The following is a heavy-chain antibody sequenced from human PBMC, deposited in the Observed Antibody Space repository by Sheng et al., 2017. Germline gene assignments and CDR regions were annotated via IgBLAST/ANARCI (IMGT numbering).Heavy chain of an antibody. CDR3: AREELRLGELSLYYSY. CDR1: GGTFSSYA. CDR2: IIPILGIA. Sequence: QVQLVQSGAEVKKLGSSVKVSCKASGGTFSSYAISWVRQAPGQGLEWMGGIIPILGIANYAQKFQGRVTITADKSTSTAYMELSSLRSEDTAVYYCAREELRLGELSLYYSYWGQGTLVTVSS. V-gene: IGHV1-69*04. D-gene: IGHD3-16*02. J-gene: IGHJ4*02.